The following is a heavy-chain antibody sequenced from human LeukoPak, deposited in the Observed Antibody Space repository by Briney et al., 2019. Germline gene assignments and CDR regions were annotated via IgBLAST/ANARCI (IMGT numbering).Heavy chain of an antibody. CDR1: GYSISSGNY. CDR2: IYHSGST. CDR3: ARWFGELFSDY. Sequence: PSETLSLTCTVSGYSISSGNYWGWIRQPPGKGLEWIGSIYHSGSTYYNPSLKSRVTISVDTSKNQFSLKLSSVTAADTAVYYCARWFGELFSDYWGQGTLVTVSS. J-gene: IGHJ4*02. D-gene: IGHD3-10*01. V-gene: IGHV4-38-2*02.